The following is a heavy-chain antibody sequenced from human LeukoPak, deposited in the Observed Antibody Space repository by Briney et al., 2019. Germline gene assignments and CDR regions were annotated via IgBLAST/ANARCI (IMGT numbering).Heavy chain of an antibody. J-gene: IGHJ6*02. CDR2: ISWNSGSI. V-gene: IGHV3-9*01. Sequence: PGGSLRLSCAASGFTFDDYAMHWVRQAPGKGLEWVSGISWNSGSIGYADSVKGRFTISRDNAKNSLYLQMNSLRAEDTALYYCAKGGVGATPDYYYGMDVWGQGTLVTVSS. CDR1: GFTFDDYA. D-gene: IGHD1-26*01. CDR3: AKGGVGATPDYYYGMDV.